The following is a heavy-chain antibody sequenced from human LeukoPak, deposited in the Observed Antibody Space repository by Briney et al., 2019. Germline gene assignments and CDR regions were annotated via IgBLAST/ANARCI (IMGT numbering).Heavy chain of an antibody. Sequence: PGGSLRLSCAASGFTFSSYGMHWVRQAPGKGLEWVAFIRYDGSNTYYADSVKGRFTISRDNSKNTLYLQMNSLRAEEMAVNYCASNRDGKFDYWGQGTLVTVSS. CDR1: GFTFSSYG. V-gene: IGHV3-30*02. CDR2: IRYDGSNT. D-gene: IGHD5-24*01. CDR3: ASNRDGKFDY. J-gene: IGHJ4*02.